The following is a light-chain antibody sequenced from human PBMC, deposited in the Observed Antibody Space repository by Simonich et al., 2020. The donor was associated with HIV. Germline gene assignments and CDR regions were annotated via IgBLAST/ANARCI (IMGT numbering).Light chain of an antibody. V-gene: IGKV3-15*01. Sequence: EIVMTQSPATLSVSPGERATLSCRASQSVSSNLAWYQQKPGQAARLLIYCASTRATGIPARFSGSGSGTEFTLTISSMQSEDFAVYYCQQSNNWPLTFGPGTKVDIK. CDR2: CAS. CDR3: QQSNNWPLT. CDR1: QSVSSN. J-gene: IGKJ3*01.